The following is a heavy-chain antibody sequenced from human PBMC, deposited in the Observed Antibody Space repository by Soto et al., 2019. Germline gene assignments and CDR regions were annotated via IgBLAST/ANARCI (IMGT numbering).Heavy chain of an antibody. V-gene: IGHV5-51*01. CDR2: IYPGDSDT. CDR3: AKTAAGGKNYYGMEV. J-gene: IGHJ6*02. D-gene: IGHD6-13*01. CDR1: GYSFTSYW. Sequence: GESLKISCKGSGYSFTSYWIGWARQMPGKGLEWMGIIYPGDSDTRYSPSFQGQVTISADKSISTAYLQWSSLKASDTAMYYYAKTAAGGKNYYGMEVWGQGTTVNVSS.